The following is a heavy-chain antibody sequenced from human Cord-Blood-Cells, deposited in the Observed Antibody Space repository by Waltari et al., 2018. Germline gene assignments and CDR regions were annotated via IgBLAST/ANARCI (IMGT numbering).Heavy chain of an antibody. D-gene: IGHD1-1*01. V-gene: IGHV1-69*01. CDR2: IIPIFGTA. CDR1: GGTFSCFV. CDR3: ARDKGTTGTTYNWFDP. Sequence: QVQLLQSGAAGQKPGSSVKDSCKASGGTFSCFVIIRVQQAPGQGLEWMGGIIPIFGTANYAQKFQGRVTITADETTSTAYMELSSLRSEDTAVYYCARDKGTTGTTYNWFDPWGQGTLVTVSS. J-gene: IGHJ5*02.